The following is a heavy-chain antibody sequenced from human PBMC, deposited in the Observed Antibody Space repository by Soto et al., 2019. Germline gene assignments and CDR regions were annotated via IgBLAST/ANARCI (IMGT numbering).Heavy chain of an antibody. Sequence: PGGSLRLSCTVSGFAFNNYGINWVRQAPGKGLEWVSSISKSDYTYYSDSVKGRFTISRDNAKNSVSLQMNTLRVEDTAVYYCAREASIIIPAVSAFWGQGTLVTVSS. CDR1: GFAFNNYG. CDR3: AREASIIIPAVSAF. V-gene: IGHV3-21*01. D-gene: IGHD2-2*01. CDR2: ISKSDYT. J-gene: IGHJ4*02.